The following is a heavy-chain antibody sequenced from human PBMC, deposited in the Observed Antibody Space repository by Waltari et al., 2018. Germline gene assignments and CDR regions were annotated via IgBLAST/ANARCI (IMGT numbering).Heavy chain of an antibody. Sequence: EVQLVESGGGLVKPGGSLRLSCAASGFTFSSYSMTWVRQAPGKGLEWVSSISSSSSYIYYADSVKGRFTISRDNAKNSLYLQMNSLRAEDTAVYYCARVPTTDIEYSSSSHYYYGMDVWGQGTTVTVSS. V-gene: IGHV3-21*01. CDR1: GFTFSSYS. D-gene: IGHD6-6*01. CDR3: ARVPTTDIEYSSSSHYYYGMDV. J-gene: IGHJ6*02. CDR2: ISSSSSYI.